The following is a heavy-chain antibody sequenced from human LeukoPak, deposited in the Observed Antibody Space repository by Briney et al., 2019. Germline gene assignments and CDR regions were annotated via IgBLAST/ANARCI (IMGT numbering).Heavy chain of an antibody. V-gene: IGHV4-39*01. CDR2: IYYSGST. CDR1: GVSISSSSYY. J-gene: IGHJ4*02. CDR3: ARRGYSYGLDY. Sequence: SETLSLTCTVSGVSISSSSYYWGWLRQPPGKGLEWIGSIYYSGSTYYNPSLKSRVTISVDTSKNQFSLKLSSVTAADTAVYYCARRGYSYGLDYWGQGTLVTVSS. D-gene: IGHD5-18*01.